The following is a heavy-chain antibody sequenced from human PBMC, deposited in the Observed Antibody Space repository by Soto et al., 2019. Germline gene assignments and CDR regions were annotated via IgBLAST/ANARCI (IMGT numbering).Heavy chain of an antibody. Sequence: EVQLLESGGGLVQPGGSLRLSCAASGFTFSTYEMNWVRQAPGKGLEWVSHISNSGNTIYYADSVKGRFTISRDNAKKPLYLQMDSLGAGDPAVYYCGGGGDYWGQGALVTVSS. CDR1: GFTFSTYE. CDR3: GGGGDY. V-gene: IGHV3-48*03. J-gene: IGHJ4*02. D-gene: IGHD3-16*01. CDR2: ISNSGNTI.